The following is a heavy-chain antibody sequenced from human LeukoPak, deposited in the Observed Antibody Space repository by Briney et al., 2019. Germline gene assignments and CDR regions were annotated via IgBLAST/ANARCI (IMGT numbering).Heavy chain of an antibody. V-gene: IGHV5-51*01. J-gene: IGHJ5*02. D-gene: IGHD3-10*01. Sequence: GESLKISCKGSGYSFTSYWIGWVRQMPGKGLEWMGIIYPGDSDTRYSPSFQGQVTISADKSISTAYLQWSSLKASDTAMYYCARLMEYYGSGGVNWFDPWGQGTLVTVSS. CDR1: GYSFTSYW. CDR3: ARLMEYYGSGGVNWFDP. CDR2: IYPGDSDT.